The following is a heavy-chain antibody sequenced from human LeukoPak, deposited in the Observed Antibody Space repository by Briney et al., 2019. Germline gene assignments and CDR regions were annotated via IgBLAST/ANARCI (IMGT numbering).Heavy chain of an antibody. D-gene: IGHD3-10*01. CDR3: AKDSNYYGSGSYENNWFDP. CDR1: GFTFSAYA. CDR2: ISGSGGST. V-gene: IGHV3-23*01. Sequence: GGSLRLSCTASGFTFSAYAMMWVRQAPGKGLEWVSAISGSGGSTYYADSVKGRFTISRDNSKNTLYLQMNSLRAEDTAVYYCAKDSNYYGSGSYENNWFDPWGQGTLVTVSS. J-gene: IGHJ5*02.